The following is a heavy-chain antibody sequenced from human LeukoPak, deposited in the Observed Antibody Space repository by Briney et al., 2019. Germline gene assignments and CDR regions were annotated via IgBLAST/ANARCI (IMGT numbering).Heavy chain of an antibody. CDR3: AKTKQDILTAPDY. D-gene: IGHD3-9*01. J-gene: IGHJ4*02. CDR1: GFTFSSYA. CDR2: ISSNGGST. V-gene: IGHV3-64*04. Sequence: GGSLRLSCSASGFTFSSYAMHWVRQAPGKGLEYVSAISSNGGSTYYADSVKGRFTISRDNSKNTLYLQMNSLRAEDTAVYYCAKTKQDILTAPDYWGQGTLVTVSS.